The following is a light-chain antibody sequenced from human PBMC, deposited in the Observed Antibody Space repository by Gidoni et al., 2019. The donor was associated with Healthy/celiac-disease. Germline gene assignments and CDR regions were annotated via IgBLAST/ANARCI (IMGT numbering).Light chain of an antibody. CDR1: QSVSSSY. CDR3: QQYGSSPWT. Sequence: ETVLTQSPGTLSLSPGERATLSCSASQSVSSSYLAWYQQKPGQAPRLLIYGASSMATGIPDRFSGSGSGTDFTLTISRLEPEDFAVYYCQQYGSSPWTFGQXTKVEIK. V-gene: IGKV3-20*01. CDR2: GAS. J-gene: IGKJ1*01.